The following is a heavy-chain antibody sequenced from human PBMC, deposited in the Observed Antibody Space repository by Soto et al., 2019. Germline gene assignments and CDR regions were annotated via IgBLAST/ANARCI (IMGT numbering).Heavy chain of an antibody. J-gene: IGHJ5*02. CDR1: GYSFTNND. Sequence: ASVKVSCKVSGYSFTNNDVTWVRQATGQGLEWMGWMNPGSGDTGYAQKFQGRVTMTRDISIATAYMELSSLRSDDTAIYYCARMATFGSLNWFDPWGQGTLVTVSS. CDR2: MNPGSGDT. V-gene: IGHV1-8*01. CDR3: ARMATFGSLNWFDP. D-gene: IGHD3-16*01.